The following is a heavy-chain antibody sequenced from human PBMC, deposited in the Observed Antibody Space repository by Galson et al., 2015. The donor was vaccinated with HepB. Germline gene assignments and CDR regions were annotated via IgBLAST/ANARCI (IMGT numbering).Heavy chain of an antibody. D-gene: IGHD2-15*01. Sequence: QSGAEVKKPGESLRVSCKGSGYILTSYGISWVRQAPGQGLEWMGWISGYNGNTNYAQKLQGRVTMTTDTSTSTAYMELRSLRSDDTAVYYCARDGYCSGGSCYNYYYYGMDVWGQGTTVTVSS. V-gene: IGHV1-18*01. CDR2: ISGYNGNT. CDR3: ARDGYCSGGSCYNYYYYGMDV. J-gene: IGHJ6*02. CDR1: GYILTSYG.